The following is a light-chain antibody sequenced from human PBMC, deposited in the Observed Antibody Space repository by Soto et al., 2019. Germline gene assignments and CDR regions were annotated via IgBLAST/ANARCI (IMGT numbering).Light chain of an antibody. V-gene: IGKV1-33*01. Sequence: DIQMTQSRPSLPGSVGDRVTITCQATHDISKFLNWYQHKPGRAPKLLIYDASILQTGVPSRFSGSGSGTDFTFTISSLQPEDIATYYCQQYDNLPTWTFGQGTKVDIK. CDR3: QQYDNLPTWT. CDR1: HDISKF. CDR2: DAS. J-gene: IGKJ1*01.